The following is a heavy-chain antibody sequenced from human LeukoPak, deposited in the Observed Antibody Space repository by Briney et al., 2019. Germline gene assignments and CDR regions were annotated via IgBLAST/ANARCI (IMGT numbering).Heavy chain of an antibody. CDR2: IYYIDSGST. J-gene: IGHJ4*02. D-gene: IGHD3/OR15-3a*01. CDR3: ARGEGTGYYSAPFDY. Sequence: SQTLSLTCTVSGGSISSSSYYWGWIRQPPGKGLEWIGSIYYIDSGSTYYNPSLKSRVTISVDTSKNQFSLKLSSVTAADTAVYYCARGEGTGYYSAPFDYWGQGTLVTVSS. V-gene: IGHV4-39*01. CDR1: GGSISSSSYY.